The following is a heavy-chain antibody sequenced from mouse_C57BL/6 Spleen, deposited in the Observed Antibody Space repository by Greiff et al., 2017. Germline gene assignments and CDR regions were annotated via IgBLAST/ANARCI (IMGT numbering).Heavy chain of an antibody. J-gene: IGHJ1*03. CDR2: IDPANGNT. V-gene: IGHV14-3*01. Sequence: EVQLQQSVAELVRPGASVKLSCTASGFTIKNTYMHWVKQRPEQGLEWIGRIDPANGNTRYAPKFQGKATITADTSSNTAYLQLSSLTSEDTAIYYCARSGITTVVADWYFDVWGTGTTVTVSS. D-gene: IGHD1-1*01. CDR3: ARSGITTVVADWYFDV. CDR1: GFTIKNTY.